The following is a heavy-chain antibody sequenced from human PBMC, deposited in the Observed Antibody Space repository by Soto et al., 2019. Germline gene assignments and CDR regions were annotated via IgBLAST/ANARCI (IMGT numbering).Heavy chain of an antibody. D-gene: IGHD2-8*01. CDR1: GGSISSYY. CDR2: IYYSGST. CDR3: ARSRCTNGVCYWYFDY. V-gene: IGHV4-59*01. J-gene: IGHJ4*02. Sequence: SETLSLTCTVSGGSISSYYWSWIRQPPGKGLEWIGYIYYSGSTNYNPSLKSRVTISVDTSKNQFSLKLSSVTAADTAVYYCARSRCTNGVCYWYFDYWGQGTLVTVSS.